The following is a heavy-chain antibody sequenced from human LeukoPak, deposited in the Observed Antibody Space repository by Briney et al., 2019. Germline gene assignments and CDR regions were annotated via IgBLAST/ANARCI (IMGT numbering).Heavy chain of an antibody. D-gene: IGHD1-1*01. V-gene: IGHV4-4*07. CDR3: ARFPMPALGATTAPVIY. CDR2: IYTSGST. Sequence: SETLSLTCTVSGGSISSYYWSWIRQPAGKGLEWIGRIYTSGSTNYNPSLKSRVTMSVDTSKNQFSLKLNSVTAADTAVYYCARFPMPALGATTAPVIYWGQGTLVTVSS. J-gene: IGHJ4*02. CDR1: GGSISSYY.